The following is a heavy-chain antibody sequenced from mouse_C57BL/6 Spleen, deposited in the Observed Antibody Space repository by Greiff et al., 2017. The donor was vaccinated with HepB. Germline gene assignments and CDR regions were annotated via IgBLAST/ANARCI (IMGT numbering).Heavy chain of an antibody. CDR2: INPSSGYT. D-gene: IGHD1-1*01. CDR1: GSTFTSYW. Sequence: VQVVESGAELAKPGASVQLSCKASGSTFTSYWMPWVKQRPGQGLEWIGYINPSSGYTKYNQKFKDKATLTADKSSSTAYMQLSSLTYEDSAVYYCARLGVITTVVDWFAYWGQGTLVTVSA. V-gene: IGHV1-7*01. J-gene: IGHJ3*01. CDR3: ARLGVITTVVDWFAY.